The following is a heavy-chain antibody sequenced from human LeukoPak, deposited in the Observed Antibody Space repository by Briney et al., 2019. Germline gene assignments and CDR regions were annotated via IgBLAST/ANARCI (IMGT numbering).Heavy chain of an antibody. J-gene: IGHJ4*02. CDR2: ISSSGSTI. D-gene: IGHD3-22*01. V-gene: IGHV3-11*01. CDR1: GFTFSDYY. Sequence: GGSLRLSCAASGFTFSDYYMSWIRQAPGKGLEWVSCISSSGSTIYYADSVKGRFTISRDNAKNSLYLQMNSLRAEDTAVYYCASGGDYYDSSGPVDYWGQGTLVTVSS. CDR3: ASGGDYYDSSGPVDY.